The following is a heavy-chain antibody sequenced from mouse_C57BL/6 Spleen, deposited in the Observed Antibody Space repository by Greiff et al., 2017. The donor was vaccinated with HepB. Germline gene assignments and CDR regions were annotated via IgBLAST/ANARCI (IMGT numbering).Heavy chain of an antibody. CDR1: GYTFTDYY. CDR2: IGPGSGST. V-gene: IGHV1-77*01. CDR3: ARWDYDSYWYFDV. Sequence: VQLQQSGAELVKPGASVKISCTASGYTFTDYYINWVKQRPGQGLEWIGKIGPGSGSTYYNEKFKGKATLTADKSSSTAYMQLSSLTSDDSAFYFCARWDYDSYWYFDVWGTGTTVTVSS. J-gene: IGHJ1*03. D-gene: IGHD2-4*01.